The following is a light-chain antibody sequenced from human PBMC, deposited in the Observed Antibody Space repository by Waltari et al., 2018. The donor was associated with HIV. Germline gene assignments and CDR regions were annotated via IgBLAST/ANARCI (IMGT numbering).Light chain of an antibody. CDR2: EVT. J-gene: IGLJ1*01. V-gene: IGLV2-14*01. CDR3: SSYTSSSTYV. Sequence: QSDLTQPASVSGSPGQSITISCTGTSSDVGDYKYVSWYQQHPGKAPKLMIYEVTYRPSGVSNRFSGSKSGNTASLTISGLQAEDEADYYCSSYTSSSTYVFGTGTKVTVL. CDR1: SSDVGDYKY.